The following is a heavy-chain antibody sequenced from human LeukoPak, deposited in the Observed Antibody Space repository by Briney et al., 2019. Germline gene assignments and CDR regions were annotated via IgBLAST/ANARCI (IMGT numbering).Heavy chain of an antibody. D-gene: IGHD1-20*01. CDR2: ISYDGSNK. Sequence: SGRSLRLSCAASGFTFSSYGMHWVRQAPGKGLEWVAVISYDGSNKYYADFVKGRFTISRDNSKNTLYLQMNSLRAEDTAVYYCAKSITTYRYYFDYWGQGTLVTVSS. CDR1: GFTFSSYG. J-gene: IGHJ4*02. V-gene: IGHV3-30*18. CDR3: AKSITTYRYYFDY.